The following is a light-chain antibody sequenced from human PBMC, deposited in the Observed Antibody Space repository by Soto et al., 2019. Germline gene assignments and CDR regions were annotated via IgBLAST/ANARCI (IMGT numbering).Light chain of an antibody. CDR3: SSFTGSTTWV. CDR2: DVT. Sequence: QSALTQPAFVSGSPGQSLTISCTGTNSDVGGYDYVSWYQQHPRKAPKLLIYDVTKRPSGVSNRFSGSKSGNTASLTISGLLTEDEADYYCSSFTGSTTWVFGGGTKLTVL. V-gene: IGLV2-14*03. CDR1: NSDVGGYDY. J-gene: IGLJ3*02.